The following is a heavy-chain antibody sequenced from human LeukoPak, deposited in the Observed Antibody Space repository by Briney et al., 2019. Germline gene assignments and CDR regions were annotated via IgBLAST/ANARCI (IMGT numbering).Heavy chain of an antibody. CDR1: GASISRDTYF. CDR3: ARHGYIQFWLY. D-gene: IGHD5-18*01. Sequence: PSETLSLTCTVSGASISRDTYFWGWIRQSPEKGLEWIGSIDSSGTTHYNSSLKSRVIISVDTSKNQVSLNLTPVTSADTAVYYCARHGYIQFWLYWGQGTQVIVSS. J-gene: IGHJ4*02. CDR2: IDSSGTT. V-gene: IGHV4-39*01.